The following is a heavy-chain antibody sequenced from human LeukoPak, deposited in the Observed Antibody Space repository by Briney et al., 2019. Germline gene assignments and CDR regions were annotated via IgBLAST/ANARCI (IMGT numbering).Heavy chain of an antibody. Sequence: SGRSLRLSCAASGFTFSSYGMHWVRQAPGKGLEWVAVISYDGSNKYYADSVKGRFTISRDNSKNTLYLKMNSLRAEDTAVYYCAKEGRVHSGWYGGDYWGQGTLVTVSS. D-gene: IGHD6-19*01. CDR1: GFTFSSYG. J-gene: IGHJ4*02. CDR3: AKEGRVHSGWYGGDY. V-gene: IGHV3-30*18. CDR2: ISYDGSNK.